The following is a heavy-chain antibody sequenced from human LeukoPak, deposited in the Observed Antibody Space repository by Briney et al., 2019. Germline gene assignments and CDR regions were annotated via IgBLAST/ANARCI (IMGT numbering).Heavy chain of an antibody. CDR2: ISGSVGST. CDR1: GFTFSSYA. V-gene: IGHV3-23*01. Sequence: GGSLRLSCVGSGFTFSSYAMSWVRQTPGKGLEWVSTISGSVGSTYYVGSVKGRFTISRDNSKNTLYLQMNSLRAEDTAVYYCVNSITVGGRGRGYWGQGTLVTVSS. CDR3: VNSITVGGRGRGY. J-gene: IGHJ4*02. D-gene: IGHD6-19*01.